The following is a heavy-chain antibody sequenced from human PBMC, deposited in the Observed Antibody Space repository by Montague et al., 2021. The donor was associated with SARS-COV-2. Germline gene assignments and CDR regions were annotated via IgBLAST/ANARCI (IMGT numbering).Heavy chain of an antibody. CDR2: IYSGGST. Sequence: SLRLSCAASGFTVSSNYMSWVRQAPGKGLEWVSVIYSGGSTYYADSVKGRFTISRDNSKNTLYLQMNSLGAEDTAVYYCARDVVVVAATGVHYYYYGMDGWGQGTTVTVSS. CDR1: GFTVSSNY. V-gene: IGHV3-66*01. D-gene: IGHD2-15*01. CDR3: ARDVVVVAATGVHYYYYGMDG. J-gene: IGHJ6*02.